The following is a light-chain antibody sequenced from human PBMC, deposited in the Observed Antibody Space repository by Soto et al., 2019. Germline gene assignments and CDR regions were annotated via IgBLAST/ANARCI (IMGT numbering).Light chain of an antibody. CDR3: QQRSSCPLT. CDR2: GAS. J-gene: IGKJ4*01. V-gene: IGKV3D-20*02. CDR1: QSVSNNY. Sequence: EIVLTQSPCTLSLSPGERATLSCRASQSVSNNYLAWYQQKPGQAPRLLIYGASNRATGIPDRFSGSGSGTDFTLTISSLEPEDFAVYYCQQRSSCPLTFGGGTKVDI.